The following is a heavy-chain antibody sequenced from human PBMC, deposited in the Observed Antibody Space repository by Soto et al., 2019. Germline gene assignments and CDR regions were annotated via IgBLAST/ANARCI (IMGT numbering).Heavy chain of an antibody. Sequence: GGSLRLSCAASGFTFSSNDMHWVRQAPGKGLEWVAIISFDGSNKYYTDSVKGRFTISRDNSKNTLYLQMNSLRVEDTAVYYCARDRLQGRMNYYYYYGMDVWGQGTTVTVSS. J-gene: IGHJ6*02. CDR2: ISFDGSNK. CDR3: ARDRLQGRMNYYYYYGMDV. V-gene: IGHV3-30*03. CDR1: GFTFSSND. D-gene: IGHD1-1*01.